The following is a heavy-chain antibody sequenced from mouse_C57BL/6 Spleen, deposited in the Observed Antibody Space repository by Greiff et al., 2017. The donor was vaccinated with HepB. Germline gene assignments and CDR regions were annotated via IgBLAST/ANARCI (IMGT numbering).Heavy chain of an antibody. D-gene: IGHD1-1*01. V-gene: IGHV1-26*01. Sequence: VQLQQSGPELVKPGASVKISCKASGYTFTDYYMNWVKQSHGKSLEWIGDINPNNGGTSYNQKFKGKATLTVDKSSSTAYMELRSLTSEDSAVYYCARSPNYYGSSYVDAMDYWGQGTSVTVSS. J-gene: IGHJ4*01. CDR1: GYTFTDYY. CDR2: INPNNGGT. CDR3: ARSPNYYGSSYVDAMDY.